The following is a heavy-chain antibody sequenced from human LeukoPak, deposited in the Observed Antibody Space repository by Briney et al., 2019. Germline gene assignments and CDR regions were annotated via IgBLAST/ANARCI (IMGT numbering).Heavy chain of an antibody. V-gene: IGHV4-39*07. CDR3: ARTHSGGTTVLTPGGYYFDY. D-gene: IGHD4-23*01. J-gene: IGHJ4*02. Sequence: SSETLSLTCTVSGGSISSSSYYWGWIRQPPGKGLEWIGSIYYSGSTYYNPSLKSRVTISVDTSKNQFSLKLSSVTAADTAVYYCARTHSGGTTVLTPGGYYFDYWGQGTLVTVSS. CDR1: GGSISSSSYY. CDR2: IYYSGST.